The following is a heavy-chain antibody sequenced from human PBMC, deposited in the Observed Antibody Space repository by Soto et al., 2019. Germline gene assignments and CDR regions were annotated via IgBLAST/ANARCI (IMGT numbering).Heavy chain of an antibody. D-gene: IGHD4-17*01. Sequence: EVQLVESGGGLVQSGRSLRLSCAASGFIFDDYAMHWVRQAPGKGLEWVSGISWNSGNIVYADSVKGRFTISRDNAKNSLYLQMNSLRAEDTALYYCAKDRDYGEWEYAMDVW. CDR3: AKDRDYGEWEYAMDV. CDR2: ISWNSGNI. V-gene: IGHV3-9*01. J-gene: IGHJ6*01. CDR1: GFIFDDYA.